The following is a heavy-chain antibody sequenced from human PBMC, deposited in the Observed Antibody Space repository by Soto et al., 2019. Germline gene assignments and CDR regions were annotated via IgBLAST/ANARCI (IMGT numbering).Heavy chain of an antibody. V-gene: IGHV3-15*01. CDR3: TTSEGAYCSGGSCFRG. J-gene: IGHJ4*02. CDR2: IKSKTDGGTT. CDR1: GFTFSNAW. D-gene: IGHD2-15*01. Sequence: GGSLRLSCAASGFTFSNAWMSWVRQAPGKGLEWVGRIKSKTDGGTTDYAAPVKGRFTISRDDSKNTLYLQMNSLKTEDTAVYYCTTSEGAYCSGGSCFRGGGEGTRVTVP.